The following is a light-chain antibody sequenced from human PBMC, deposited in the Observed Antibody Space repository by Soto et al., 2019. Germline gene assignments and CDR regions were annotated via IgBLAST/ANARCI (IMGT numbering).Light chain of an antibody. J-gene: IGLJ2*01. Sequence: SYELIQPLSVSVALGQTARITCGGNNIEKKNVHWYQQKAGQAPVLVIYRDKNRPSGIPERFSGSNSVNTATLTISRAQAGDEADYYCQVWDSHVVFGGGTKLTVL. CDR1: NIEKKN. CDR2: RDK. V-gene: IGLV3-9*01. CDR3: QVWDSHVV.